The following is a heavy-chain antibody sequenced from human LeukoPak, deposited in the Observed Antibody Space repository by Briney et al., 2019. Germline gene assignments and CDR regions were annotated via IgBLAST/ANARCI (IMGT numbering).Heavy chain of an antibody. J-gene: IGHJ1*01. Sequence: GGSLRLSCEASGFTFSSHWMHWVRQAPGKGLFWVSYISFDGSVTSYADSVKGRSTVSRDNSKNMLFLQMDSLRADDTAIYYCTRDGQFYDSGNFHSDLDSWGQGTLVTVS. CDR3: TRDGQFYDSGNFHSDLDS. CDR2: ISFDGSVT. CDR1: GFTFSSHW. D-gene: IGHD3-10*01. V-gene: IGHV3-74*01.